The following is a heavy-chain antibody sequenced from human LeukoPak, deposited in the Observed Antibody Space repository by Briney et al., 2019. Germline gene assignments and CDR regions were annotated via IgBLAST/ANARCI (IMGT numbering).Heavy chain of an antibody. CDR3: ARDTGPLYSSGQAFDY. CDR2: IYSGGST. J-gene: IGHJ4*02. Sequence: PGGSLRLSCAASGFTVSSNYMSWVRQAPGKGLEWVSVIYSGGSTYYADSVKGRFTISRDNSKNTLYLQMNSLRAEDTAVYYCARDTGPLYSSGQAFDYWGQGTLVTVSS. V-gene: IGHV3-66*01. CDR1: GFTVSSNY. D-gene: IGHD6-19*01.